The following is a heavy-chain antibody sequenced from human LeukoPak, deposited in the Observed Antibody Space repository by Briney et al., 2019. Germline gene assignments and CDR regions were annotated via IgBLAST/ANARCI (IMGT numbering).Heavy chain of an antibody. J-gene: IGHJ5*02. CDR3: ASCVSGWYLGYGWFDP. CDR1: GGTFSSYA. V-gene: IGHV1-69*13. CDR2: IIPIFGTA. Sequence: SVKVSCKASGGTFSSYAISWVRQAPGQGLEWMGGIIPIFGTANHAQKFQGRVTITADESTSTAYMELSSLRSEDTAVYYCASCVSGWYLGYGWFDPWGQGTLVTVSS. D-gene: IGHD6-19*01.